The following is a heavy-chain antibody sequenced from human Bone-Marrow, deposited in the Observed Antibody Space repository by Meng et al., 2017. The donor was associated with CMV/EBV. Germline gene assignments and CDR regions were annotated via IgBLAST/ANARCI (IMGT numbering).Heavy chain of an antibody. CDR3: ARGSSGWYWYYFDY. CDR2: MNPNSGDT. V-gene: IGHV1-8*02. CDR1: GGTFSSYT. J-gene: IGHJ4*02. D-gene: IGHD6-19*01. Sequence: ASVKVSCKASGGTFSSYTISWVRQAPGQGLEWMGWMNPNSGDTGYAQKFQGRVTMTTDTSTSTAYMELRSLRSDDTAVYYCARGSSGWYWYYFDYWGQGTLVTVSS.